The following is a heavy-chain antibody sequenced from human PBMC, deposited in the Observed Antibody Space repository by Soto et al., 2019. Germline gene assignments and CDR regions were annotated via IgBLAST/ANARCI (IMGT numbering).Heavy chain of an antibody. J-gene: IGHJ6*02. D-gene: IGHD2-2*01. CDR1: GYTFTGYY. V-gene: IGHV1-2*04. CDR2: INPNSGGT. Sequence: GASVKVSCKASGYTFTGYYMHWVRQAPGQGLEWMGWINPNSGGTNYAQKFQGWVTMTRDTSISTAYMELSRLRSDDTAVYYCARDIGYCSSTSRYAYYYYGMDVWGQGTTVSVSS. CDR3: ARDIGYCSSTSRYAYYYYGMDV.